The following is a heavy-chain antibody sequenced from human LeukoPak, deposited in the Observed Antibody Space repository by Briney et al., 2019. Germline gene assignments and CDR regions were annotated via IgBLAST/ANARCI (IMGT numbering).Heavy chain of an antibody. CDR1: GFTVSSNY. D-gene: IGHD2-2*01. CDR3: ARETRYCSSTSCEGTAGYAFDI. J-gene: IGHJ3*02. Sequence: PGGSLRLSCAASGFTVSSNYMSWVRQAPGKGLEWVSVIYSGGSTYYADSVKGRFTISRDNSKNTLYLQMNSLRAEDTAVYYCARETRYCSSTSCEGTAGYAFDIWGQGTMVTVSS. CDR2: IYSGGST. V-gene: IGHV3-53*01.